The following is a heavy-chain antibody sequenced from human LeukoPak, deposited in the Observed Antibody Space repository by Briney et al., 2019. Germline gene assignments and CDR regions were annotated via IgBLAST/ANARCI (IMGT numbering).Heavy chain of an antibody. Sequence: NPSETLSLTCTVSGYSISSGYYWGWIRQPPGKGPEWIGSIYHSGRTYYNPSLKSRVTISVDTYKNQFSLKLSSVTAADTAVYYCAGYHVYGVTTLPLGYWGQGTLVTVSS. V-gene: IGHV4-38-2*02. CDR3: AGYHVYGVTTLPLGY. CDR2: IYHSGRT. J-gene: IGHJ4*02. CDR1: GYSISSGYY. D-gene: IGHD4-17*01.